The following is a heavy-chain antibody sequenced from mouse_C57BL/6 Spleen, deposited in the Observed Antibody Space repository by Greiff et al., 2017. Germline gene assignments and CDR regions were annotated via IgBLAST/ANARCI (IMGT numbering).Heavy chain of an antibody. V-gene: IGHV1-82*01. Sequence: QVQLQQSVPELVKPGASVKISCKASGYAFSSSWMNWVKQRPGKGLEWIGRIYPGDGDTNYNGKFKGKATLTADKSSSTAYMQLSSLTSEDSAVYFCARSNYYGTGYFDYWGQGTTLTVSS. D-gene: IGHD1-1*01. J-gene: IGHJ2*01. CDR1: GYAFSSSW. CDR2: IYPGDGDT. CDR3: ARSNYYGTGYFDY.